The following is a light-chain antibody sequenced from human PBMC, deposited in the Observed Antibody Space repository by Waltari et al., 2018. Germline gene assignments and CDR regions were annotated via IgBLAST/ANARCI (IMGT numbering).Light chain of an antibody. CDR2: GQN. V-gene: IGLV3-19*01. CDR1: SPKNYY. CDR3: GSRDATGDHVL. Sequence: SSELTQDPAVSVALGQTVKITCQGDSPKNYYPSWYQKKPGQAPILFISGQNNRPSGIPDRFSGTGSRDTASLTITGAQAEDEADYFCGSRDATGDHVLFGGGTKLTVL. J-gene: IGLJ2*01.